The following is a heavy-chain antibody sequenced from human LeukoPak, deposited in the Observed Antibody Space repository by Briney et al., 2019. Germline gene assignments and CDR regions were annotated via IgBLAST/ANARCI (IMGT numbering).Heavy chain of an antibody. D-gene: IGHD3-10*01. CDR3: VRDGGSGTYNSHYYYYGMDV. V-gene: IGHV3-30*02. Sequence: GGSLRLSCAASGFTFSSYGMHWVRQAPGKGLEWVAFIRYDGSNKYYADSVKGRFTISRDNSRNSLYLQMNSLRVEDTAVYYCVRDGGSGTYNSHYYYYGMDVWGQGTTVTVTS. J-gene: IGHJ6*02. CDR2: IRYDGSNK. CDR1: GFTFSSYG.